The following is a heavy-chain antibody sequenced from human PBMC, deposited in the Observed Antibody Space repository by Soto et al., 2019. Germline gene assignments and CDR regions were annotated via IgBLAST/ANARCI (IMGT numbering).Heavy chain of an antibody. J-gene: IGHJ6*02. CDR2: ISSSSSTI. CDR3: ARDPRGPLRYFDWPYGMDV. D-gene: IGHD3-9*01. V-gene: IGHV3-48*02. CDR1: GFTFSSYS. Sequence: GGSLRLSCAASGFTFSSYSMNWVRQAPGKGLEWASYISSSSSTIYYADSVKGRFTISRDNAKNSLYLQMNSLRDEDTAVYYCARDPRGPLRYFDWPYGMDVWGQGTTVTVSS.